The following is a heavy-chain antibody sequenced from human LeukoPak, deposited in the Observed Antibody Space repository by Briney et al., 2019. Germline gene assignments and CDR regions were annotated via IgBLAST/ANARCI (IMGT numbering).Heavy chain of an antibody. V-gene: IGHV3-72*01. J-gene: IGHJ4*02. CDR1: GFTFSDYY. CDR3: ARGVLWSGYFYFDY. CDR2: IRNKANSYTT. Sequence: GGSLRLSCAVSGFTFSDYYMDWVRQAPGKGLGWVGRIRNKANSYTTEYAASVKGRFTISRDDSKNSLYLQMNSLKAEDTAVYYCARGVLWSGYFYFDYWGQGTLVTVSS. D-gene: IGHD3-3*01.